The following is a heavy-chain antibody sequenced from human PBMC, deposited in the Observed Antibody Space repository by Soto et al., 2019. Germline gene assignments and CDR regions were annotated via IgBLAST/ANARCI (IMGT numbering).Heavy chain of an antibody. CDR3: PRAPPAAMYYFDY. CDR1: GFTFSSYE. J-gene: IGHJ4*02. CDR2: ISSSGSTI. V-gene: IGHV3-48*03. Sequence: EVQLVESGGGLVQPGGSLRLSCAASGFTFSSYEMNWVRQAPGKGLEWVSYISSSGSTIYYADSVKGRFTNSRDNAKNSLYLQMHSLRAEDTAVYYWPRAPPAAMYYFDYWGQGTLVTVSS. D-gene: IGHD2-2*01.